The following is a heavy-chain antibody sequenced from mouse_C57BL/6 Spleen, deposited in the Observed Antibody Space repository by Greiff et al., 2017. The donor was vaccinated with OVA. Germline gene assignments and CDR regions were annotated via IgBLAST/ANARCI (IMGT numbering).Heavy chain of an antibody. CDR1: GYSFTGYY. D-gene: IGHD2-3*01. Sequence: VQLQQSGPELVKPGASVKISCKASGYSFTGYYMNWVKQSPEKSLEWIGEINPSTGGTTYNQKFKAKATLTVDKSSSTAYMQLKSLTSEDSAVYYSASKASDGYYGFAYWGQGTLVTVSA. CDR2: INPSTGGT. J-gene: IGHJ3*01. V-gene: IGHV1-42*01. CDR3: ASKASDGYYGFAY.